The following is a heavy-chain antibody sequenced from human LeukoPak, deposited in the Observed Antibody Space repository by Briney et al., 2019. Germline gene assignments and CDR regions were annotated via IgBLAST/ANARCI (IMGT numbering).Heavy chain of an antibody. CDR1: GFTFSSYA. V-gene: IGHV3-23*01. Sequence: GGSLRLSCAASGFTFSSYAMSWVRQAPGKGLEWVSALSGSGGSTHYADSVKGRFTISRDNSKNTLYLQMNSLRAEDTAVYYCAKDMEVVVVPAAIEYYFDYWGQGTLVTVSS. J-gene: IGHJ4*02. CDR3: AKDMEVVVVPAAIEYYFDY. CDR2: LSGSGGST. D-gene: IGHD2-2*01.